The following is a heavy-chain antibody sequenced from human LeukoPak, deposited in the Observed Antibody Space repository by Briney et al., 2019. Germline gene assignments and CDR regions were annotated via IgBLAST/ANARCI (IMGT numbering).Heavy chain of an antibody. CDR2: IYAGGSGSA. V-gene: IGHV3-53*04. CDR1: GFTVSSND. Sequence: PEGSLRLSCAASGFTVSSNDMSWVRQAPGKGLEWVPLIYAGGSGSAYYADSVKGRFTGSRHDSKNTLDLQMNSLRVDDTAVYYCLRQGRGSPPRWGQGTLVTVSS. D-gene: IGHD1-26*01. CDR3: LRQGRGSPPR. J-gene: IGHJ4*02.